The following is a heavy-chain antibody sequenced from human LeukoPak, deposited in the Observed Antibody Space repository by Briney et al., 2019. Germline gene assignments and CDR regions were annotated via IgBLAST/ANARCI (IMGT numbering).Heavy chain of an antibody. CDR2: IKQDGSEK. J-gene: IGHJ4*02. D-gene: IGHD5-12*01. Sequence: GGSLRLSCAASGFTFSSYWMSWVRQAPGKGLEWVANIKQDGSEKYYVDSVKGRFTISRDNAKNSLYLQMNRLRAEDTAVYYCARVDIVATIGHDYWGQGTLVTVSS. CDR1: GFTFSSYW. CDR3: ARVDIVATIGHDY. V-gene: IGHV3-7*01.